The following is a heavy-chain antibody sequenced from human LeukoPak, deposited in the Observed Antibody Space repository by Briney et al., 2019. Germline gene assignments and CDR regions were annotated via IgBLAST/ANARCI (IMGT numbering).Heavy chain of an antibody. V-gene: IGHV3-53*01. CDR2: IYSGGST. Sequence: GGSLRLSCAASGFTVSSNYMSWVRQAPGKGLEWVSVIYSGGSTYYADSVKGRFTISRDNSKNTLYLQMNSLRAEDTAVYYCAKGEVVRLRYFDWLSSPEYYYMDVWGKGTTVTVSS. CDR3: AKGEVVRLRYFDWLSSPEYYYMDV. CDR1: GFTVSSNY. J-gene: IGHJ6*03. D-gene: IGHD3-9*01.